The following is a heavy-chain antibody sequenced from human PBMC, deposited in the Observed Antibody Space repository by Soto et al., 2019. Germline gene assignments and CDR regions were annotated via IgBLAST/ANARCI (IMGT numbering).Heavy chain of an antibody. V-gene: IGHV3-23*01. J-gene: IGHJ4*02. CDR1: GFTFSSYW. CDR3: AKDSALLLWFGESFV. CDR2: ISGSGGST. Sequence: PGGSLRLSCAASGFTFSSYWMHWVRQAPGKGLEWVSAISGSGGSTYYADSVKGRFTISRDNSKNKLYLQMNSLIAEDMAVYYCAKDSALLLWFGESFVWGQGTLVTVSS. D-gene: IGHD3-10*01.